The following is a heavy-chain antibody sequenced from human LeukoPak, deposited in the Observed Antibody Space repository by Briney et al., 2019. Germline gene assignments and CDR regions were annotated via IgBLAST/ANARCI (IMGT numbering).Heavy chain of an antibody. V-gene: IGHV3-30*03. CDR3: ASCWSTSCSTNF. Sequence: GGSLRLSCAASGFTFSSYGMHWVRQAPGKGLEWVAVISYDGSNKYYADSVKGRFTISRDNAKNSLYLHMNSLRAEDTAVYYCASCWSTSCSTNFWGQGTLVTVSS. CDR2: ISYDGSNK. J-gene: IGHJ4*02. CDR1: GFTFSSYG. D-gene: IGHD2-2*01.